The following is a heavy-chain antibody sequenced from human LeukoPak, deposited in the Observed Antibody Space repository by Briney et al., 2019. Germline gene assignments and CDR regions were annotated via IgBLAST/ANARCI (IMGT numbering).Heavy chain of an antibody. Sequence: PGGSLRLSCVASRFTLRVLSMCTGPQAPGKGLVWVSRINGDGTSTNYADSVKGRFTISRDNSKNTLYLQMNSLRAEDTALYFCESRKYRYGDDWLDPWGQGTLVTVSS. D-gene: IGHD5-18*01. CDR2: INGDGTST. V-gene: IGHV3-74*01. CDR1: RFTLRVLS. J-gene: IGHJ5*02. CDR3: ESRKYRYGDDWLDP.